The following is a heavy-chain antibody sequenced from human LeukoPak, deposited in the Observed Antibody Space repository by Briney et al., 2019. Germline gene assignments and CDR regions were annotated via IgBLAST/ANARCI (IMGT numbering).Heavy chain of an antibody. CDR1: GYTFTGYY. J-gene: IGHJ4*02. CDR3: ARTYYDYVWGSPGDY. D-gene: IGHD3-16*01. V-gene: IGHV1-2*06. CDR2: INPNSGGT. Sequence: ASVKVSCKASGYTFTGYYMHWVRQAPGQGLEWMGRINPNSGGTNYAQKLQGRVTMTTDTSTSTAYMELRSLRSDDTAVYYCARTYYDYVWGSPGDYWGQGTLVTVSS.